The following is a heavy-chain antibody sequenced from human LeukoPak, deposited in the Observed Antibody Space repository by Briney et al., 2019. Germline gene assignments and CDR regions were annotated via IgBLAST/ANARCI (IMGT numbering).Heavy chain of an antibody. CDR1: GGTFSSYA. CDR2: IIPIFGTA. J-gene: IGHJ4*02. D-gene: IGHD3-22*01. V-gene: IGHV1-69*13. Sequence: GASVKVSCKASGGTFSSYAISWVRQAPGQGLEWMGGIIPIFGTANYAQKFQGRVTITADESTSTAYMALSSLRSEDTAVYYCARGGYDSSGYYPIWGQGTLVTVSS. CDR3: ARGGYDSSGYYPI.